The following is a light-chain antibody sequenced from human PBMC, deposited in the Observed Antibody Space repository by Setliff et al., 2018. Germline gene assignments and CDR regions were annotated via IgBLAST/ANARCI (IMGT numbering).Light chain of an antibody. J-gene: IGLJ1*01. CDR1: SSDVGGYNY. Sequence: QSALTQPPSASGSPGQSVTISCTGTSSDVGGYNYVSWYQQHPGKAPKLMIYEVSKRPSGVPDRFSGSKSGTSASLAITGLQAEDEADYYCQSYDSSLSGYVFGTGTKGTV. V-gene: IGLV2-8*01. CDR2: EVS. CDR3: QSYDSSLSGYV.